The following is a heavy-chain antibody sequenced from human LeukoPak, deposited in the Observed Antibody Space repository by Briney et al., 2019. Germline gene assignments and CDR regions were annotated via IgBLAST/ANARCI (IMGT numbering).Heavy chain of an antibody. CDR1: RYPFTSYA. D-gene: IGHD3-10*01. CDR3: ARVDGSGPNAPHDF. Sequence: VTVSCKASRYPFTSYAMHWVRQAPGQRLEWMGWIHVGNGNTEYSQKFQGRVTITRDTPATTTYMELSSLRSEDTAVYYCARVDGSGPNAPHDFWGQGSLVTVSS. CDR2: IHVGNGNT. J-gene: IGHJ4*02. V-gene: IGHV1-3*01.